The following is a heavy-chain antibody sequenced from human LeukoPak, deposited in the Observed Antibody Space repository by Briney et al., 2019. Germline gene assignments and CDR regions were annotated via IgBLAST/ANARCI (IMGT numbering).Heavy chain of an antibody. CDR2: ISDIGGST. Sequence: GGSLRLSCAASGFTFSTYAMSWVRQAPGKGLEWVSTISDIGGSTFYAYFGKGRFTIFRDNSKNTLSLQMNSLRAEDMAVYYCAKDLGGENGMTTAFDYWGQGTLVTVSS. V-gene: IGHV3-23*01. CDR1: GFTFSTYA. J-gene: IGHJ4*02. CDR3: AKDLGGENGMTTAFDY. D-gene: IGHD4-11*01.